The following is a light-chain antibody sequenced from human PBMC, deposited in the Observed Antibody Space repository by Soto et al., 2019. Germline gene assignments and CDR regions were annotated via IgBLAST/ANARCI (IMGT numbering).Light chain of an antibody. CDR3: QKYYSYPCP. J-gene: IGKJ3*01. CDR2: AAS. CDR1: QGISSY. V-gene: IGKV1-8*01. Sequence: AIRMTQSPSSFSASTGDRVTITCRASQGISSYLAWYQQKPGKAPKLLIYAASTLQSGVPSRFSGSGSGTDFTLTISCLQSEDFATYYCQKYYSYPCPFGPGTKVDIK.